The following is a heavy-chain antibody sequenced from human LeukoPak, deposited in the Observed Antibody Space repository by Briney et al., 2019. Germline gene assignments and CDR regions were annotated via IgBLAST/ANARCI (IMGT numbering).Heavy chain of an antibody. CDR1: GFSFSTYG. CDR3: AKDRLESYGSARYYFDS. J-gene: IGHJ4*02. D-gene: IGHD5-18*01. Sequence: GGSLRLSRVASGFSFSTYGMHWVRQAPGKGLEWVAFKGRFTISRDSSKDTLYLQMNSLRTEDTAVYYCAKDRLESYGSARYYFDSWGQGSLVTVSS. V-gene: IGHV3-30*02.